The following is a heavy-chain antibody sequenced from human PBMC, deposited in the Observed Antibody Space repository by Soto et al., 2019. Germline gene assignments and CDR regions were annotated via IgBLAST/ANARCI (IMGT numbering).Heavy chain of an antibody. D-gene: IGHD6-13*01. CDR3: GRGGSGIYGMDI. CDR2: LIRDGSST. V-gene: IGHV3-74*01. J-gene: IGHJ6*02. CDR1: GFTFSSYW. Sequence: EVQLVESGGGLVQPGGSLRLACAASGFTFSSYWMHWVRQAPGKGLVWISRLIRDGSSTNYADSVKGRFTISRDNAKNTLYLEINSLRADDTAVYFCGRGGSGIYGMDIWGQGTTVIVSS.